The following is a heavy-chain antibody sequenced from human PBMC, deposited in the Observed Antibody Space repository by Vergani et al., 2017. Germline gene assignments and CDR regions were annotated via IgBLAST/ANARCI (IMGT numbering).Heavy chain of an antibody. CDR1: GGTFSSYA. D-gene: IGHD6-13*01. CDR2: IITIFGTA. CDR3: AGEFSSSWGPPGN. Sequence: QVQLVQSGAEVKKPGSSVKVSCKASGGTFSSYAISWVRQAPGQGLEWMGRIITIFGTANYAQKFQGRVTITADESTSTAYMELSSLRSEDTAVYYCAGEFSSSWGPPGNWGQGTLVTVSS. J-gene: IGHJ4*02. V-gene: IGHV1-69*18.